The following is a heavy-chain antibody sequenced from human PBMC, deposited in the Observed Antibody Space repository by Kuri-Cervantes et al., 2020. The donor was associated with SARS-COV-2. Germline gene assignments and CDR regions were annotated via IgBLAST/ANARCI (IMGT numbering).Heavy chain of an antibody. CDR3: ARNYGGSYLGYFGY. J-gene: IGHJ4*02. CDR1: GFTFSSYA. D-gene: IGHD1-26*01. V-gene: IGHV3-30-3*01. CDR2: ISYDGSNK. Sequence: GESLKISCAASGFTFSSYAMHWVRQAPGKGLEWVAVISYDGSNKYYADSVKGRFTISRDNSKNTLYLQMNSLRAEDTAVYYCARNYGGSYLGYFGYWGQGTLVTVSS.